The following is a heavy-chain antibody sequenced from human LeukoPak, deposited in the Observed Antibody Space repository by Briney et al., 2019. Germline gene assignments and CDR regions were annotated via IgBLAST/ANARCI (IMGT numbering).Heavy chain of an antibody. CDR2: INHSGST. D-gene: IGHD1-14*01. CDR3: ARGQGITQFYYYYYYMDV. CDR1: GGSFSGYY. V-gene: IGHV4-34*01. Sequence: SETLSLTCAVYGGSFSGYYWSWIRQPPGKGLEWIGEINHSGSTNYNPSLKSRVTISVDTSKNQFSLKLSSVTAADTAVYYCARGQGITQFYYYYYYMDVWGKGTTVTVSS. J-gene: IGHJ6*03.